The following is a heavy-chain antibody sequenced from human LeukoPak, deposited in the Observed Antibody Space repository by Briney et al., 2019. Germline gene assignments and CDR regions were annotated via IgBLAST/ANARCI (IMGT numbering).Heavy chain of an antibody. CDR2: ISWDATNG. CDR3: VRDLLMTDQDF. Sequence: GSSLRLFCVASGFSFDGFALYWVRQAPGKGLEWVALISWDATNGYYADSVRGRFTISRDNSKNTLFLQMNSLRHEDTAVYYCVRDLLMTDQDFWGQGTLVTVSS. CDR1: GFSFDGFA. J-gene: IGHJ4*02. V-gene: IGHV3-30*01. D-gene: IGHD2-21*02.